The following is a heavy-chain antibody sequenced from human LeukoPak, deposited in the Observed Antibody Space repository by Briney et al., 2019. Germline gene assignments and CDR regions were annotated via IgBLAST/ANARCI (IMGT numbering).Heavy chain of an antibody. CDR1: GYTFTSYG. CDR2: ISAYNGNR. J-gene: IGHJ4*02. D-gene: IGHD3-10*01. V-gene: IGHV1-18*01. Sequence: ASVKVSCKASGYTFTSYGISWVRQAPGQGLEWMGWISAYNGNRNYAQKLQGRVTMTTVTSTSTDYMDLRSLRSDDTAVYYCARELHEYYYGSGSGYWGQGTLVTVSS. CDR3: ARELHEYYYGSGSGY.